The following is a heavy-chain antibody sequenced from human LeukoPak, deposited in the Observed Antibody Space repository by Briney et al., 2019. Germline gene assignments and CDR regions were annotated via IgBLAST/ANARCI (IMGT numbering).Heavy chain of an antibody. Sequence: PGGSLRLSCAASGFSLATYWMSWVRQARGKGLEWVANIKQDGSEKFYVDSVKGRFTISRDNAKNSLYLQMNSLRAEDTAVYYCARDVVGDLWFIPLDNWGQGTLVTVSS. V-gene: IGHV3-7*01. CDR2: IKQDGSEK. D-gene: IGHD3-10*01. CDR3: ARDVVGDLWFIPLDN. J-gene: IGHJ4*02. CDR1: GFSLATYW.